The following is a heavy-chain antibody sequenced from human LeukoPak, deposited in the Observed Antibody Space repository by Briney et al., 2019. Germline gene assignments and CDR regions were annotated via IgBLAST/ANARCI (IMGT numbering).Heavy chain of an antibody. J-gene: IGHJ5*02. CDR1: GFTFSSYG. D-gene: IGHD2-21*01. V-gene: IGHV3-30*18. CDR2: ISYDGSNK. CDR3: AKASIGVGDSWFDP. Sequence: GGSLRLSCAASGFTFSSYGMHWVRQAPGKGLEWVAVISYDGSNKYYADSVKGRFTISRDNSKNTLYLQMNSLRAEDTAFYYCAKASIGVGDSWFDPWGQGTLVTVSS.